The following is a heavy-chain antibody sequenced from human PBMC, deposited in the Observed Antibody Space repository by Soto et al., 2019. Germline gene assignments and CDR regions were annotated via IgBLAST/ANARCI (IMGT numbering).Heavy chain of an antibody. Sequence: LRLSCAASGFTFYTAWLNWVRQAPGKGLEWVGHIKSKNDGETTDYAAPVKGRFTISRDDSINTLYLQMNSLKTDDTAVYYCVTDTRGSWGQGTLVTVSS. CDR3: VTDTRGS. CDR2: IKSKNDGETT. CDR1: GFTFYTAW. V-gene: IGHV3-15*07. J-gene: IGHJ5*02. D-gene: IGHD3-10*01.